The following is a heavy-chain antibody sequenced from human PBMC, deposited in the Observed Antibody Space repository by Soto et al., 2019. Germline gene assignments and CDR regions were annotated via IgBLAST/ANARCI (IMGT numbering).Heavy chain of an antibody. D-gene: IGHD6-19*01. J-gene: IGHJ4*02. V-gene: IGHV4-31*03. Sequence: SETLSLTCTVSGGSISSGGYYWSWIRQHPGKGLEWIGYIYYSGSTYYNPSLKSRVTISVDTSKNQFSLKLSSVTAADTAVYYCARDNRGSGWYYFDYWGPGTLVTVSS. CDR2: IYYSGST. CDR1: GGSISSGGYY. CDR3: ARDNRGSGWYYFDY.